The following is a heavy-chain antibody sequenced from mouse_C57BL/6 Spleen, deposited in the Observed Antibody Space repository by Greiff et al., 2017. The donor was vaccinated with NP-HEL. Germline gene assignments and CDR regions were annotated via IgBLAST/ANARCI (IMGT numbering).Heavy chain of an antibody. CDR1: GFTFSDYG. J-gene: IGHJ1*03. V-gene: IGHV5-17*01. Sequence: EVQLQESGGGLVKPGGSLKLSCAASGFTFSDYGMHWVRQAPEKGLEWVAYISSGSSTIYYADTVKGRFTISRDNATNTLFLQMTSLRSEDTAMYYCARGEGWYCDVWGTGTTVTVSS. CDR3: ARGEGWYCDV. CDR2: ISSGSSTI.